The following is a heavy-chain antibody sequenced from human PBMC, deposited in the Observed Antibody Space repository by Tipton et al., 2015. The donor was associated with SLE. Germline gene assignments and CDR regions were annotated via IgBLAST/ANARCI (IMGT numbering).Heavy chain of an antibody. CDR1: GFSFSSYY. J-gene: IGHJ4*02. CDR3: VRDAPDHLRDF. Sequence: SLRLSCAASGFSFSSYYMNWVRQVPGKGLAWVSRIETDGRSTAYADSVKGRFTVSRDNAKNSLYLQLNSLRGEDTAVYYCVRDAPDHLRDFWGQGTLVTVSS. CDR2: IETDGRST. V-gene: IGHV3-74*01. D-gene: IGHD1-14*01.